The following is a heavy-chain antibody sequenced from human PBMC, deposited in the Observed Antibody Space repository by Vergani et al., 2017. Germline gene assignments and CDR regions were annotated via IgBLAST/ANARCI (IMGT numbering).Heavy chain of an antibody. V-gene: IGHV4-39*07. Sequence: QLQLQESGPGLVKPSETLSLTCTVSGGSISSSSYYCGWIRQPPGKGLEWIGSIYYSGSTYYNPSLKSRVTISVDTSKNQFSLKLSSVTAADTAVYYCAREKLHIVVVTAIRWFDPWGQGTLVTVSS. CDR2: IYYSGST. CDR1: GGSISSSSYY. D-gene: IGHD2-21*02. CDR3: AREKLHIVVVTAIRWFDP. J-gene: IGHJ5*02.